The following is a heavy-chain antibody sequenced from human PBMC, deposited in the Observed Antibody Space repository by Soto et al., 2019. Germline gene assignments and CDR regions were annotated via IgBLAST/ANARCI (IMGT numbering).Heavy chain of an antibody. CDR1: GFTFSSYA. V-gene: IGHV3-30-3*01. CDR2: ISYDGSNK. J-gene: IGHJ4*02. CDR3: AREWWGYGSGSHGFDY. D-gene: IGHD3-10*01. Sequence: GGSLRLSCAASGFTFSSYAMHWVRQAPGKGLEWVAVISYDGSNKYYADSVKGRFTISRDNSKNTLYLQMNSLRAEDTAVYYCAREWWGYGSGSHGFDYWGQGTLVTVS.